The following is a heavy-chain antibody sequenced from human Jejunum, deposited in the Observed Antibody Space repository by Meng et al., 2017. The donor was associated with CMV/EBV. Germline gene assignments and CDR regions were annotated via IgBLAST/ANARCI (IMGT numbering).Heavy chain of an antibody. CDR1: TNGVG. Sequence: TNGVGVGWIRQPPGMALGWLALIYWNDGKRYRPGLKSRLTITKVTSKNQVVLTMTNMDPVDTATYYCAHMYDFWSVNYFYYGMDVWGQGTTGTVSS. J-gene: IGHJ6*02. CDR3: AHMYDFWSVNYFYYGMDV. D-gene: IGHD3-3*01. CDR2: IYWNDGK. V-gene: IGHV2-5*01.